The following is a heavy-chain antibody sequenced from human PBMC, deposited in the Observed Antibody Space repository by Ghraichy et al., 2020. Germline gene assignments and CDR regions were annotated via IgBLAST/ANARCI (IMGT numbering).Heavy chain of an antibody. CDR1: GFTFSSYN. D-gene: IGHD2-15*01. CDR2: ITSSSSNI. Sequence: GGSLRLSCAASGFTFSSYNMNWVRQAPGKGLEWVSFITSSSSNIYYADSVKGRFTISRDNAKNSLYLQMNSPRDEDTAVYYCARASCSGGRCYSAFDRWGQGARVTVAS. V-gene: IGHV3-48*02. CDR3: ARASCSGGRCYSAFDR. J-gene: IGHJ3*02.